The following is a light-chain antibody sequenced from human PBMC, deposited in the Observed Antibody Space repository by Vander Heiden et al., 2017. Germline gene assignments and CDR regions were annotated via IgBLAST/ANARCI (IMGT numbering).Light chain of an antibody. V-gene: IGKV3-11*01. CDR3: QQCSNLLT. CDR1: QSVSSY. J-gene: IGKJ4*01. Sequence: EIVLTQSPATLSLSPGERATLSCRASQSVSSYLAWYQQKPGQAPRLLIYDASNRANGIPDRFSGRGSGTDFTLTISSLEPEDFAVYSWQQCSNLLTFGGGTKVEIK. CDR2: DAS.